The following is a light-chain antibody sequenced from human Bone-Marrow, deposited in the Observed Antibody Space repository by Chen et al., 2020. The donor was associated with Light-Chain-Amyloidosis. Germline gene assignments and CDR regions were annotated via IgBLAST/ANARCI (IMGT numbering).Light chain of an antibody. V-gene: IGLV3-21*02. CDR2: DDS. Sequence: SYVLTQPSSVSVAPRQPAPIACGGNNIGSTSVHWYQQTPVQAPLLVVYDDSDRPSGIPERLSGSNSGNTATLTISRVEAGDEADYYCQVWDRSSDRPVFGGGTKLTVL. CDR3: QVWDRSSDRPV. CDR1: NIGSTS. J-gene: IGLJ3*02.